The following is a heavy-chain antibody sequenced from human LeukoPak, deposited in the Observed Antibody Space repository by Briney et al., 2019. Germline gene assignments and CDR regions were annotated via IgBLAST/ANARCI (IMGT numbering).Heavy chain of an antibody. D-gene: IGHD3-10*01. CDR1: GFTFSSYS. Sequence: KPGGSLRLSCAASGFTFSSYSMNWVRQAPGKGLEWVSSISSSSSYIYYADSVKGRFTISRDNAKNSLYLQMNSLRAEDTAVYYCAKAMVRGVIDDAFDIWGQGTMVTVSS. J-gene: IGHJ3*02. CDR3: AKAMVRGVIDDAFDI. V-gene: IGHV3-21*01. CDR2: ISSSSSYI.